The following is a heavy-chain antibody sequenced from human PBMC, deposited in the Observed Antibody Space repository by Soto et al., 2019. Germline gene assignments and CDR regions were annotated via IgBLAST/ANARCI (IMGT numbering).Heavy chain of an antibody. D-gene: IGHD2-15*01. CDR1: GFTFSSYS. CDR2: ISSSSSYI. Sequence: PGESLRLSCAASGFTFSSYSMNWVRQAPGKGLEWVSYISSSSSYIYYADSVKGRFTISGDNAKNSLYLQMNSLRAEDTAVYYCARDMVVVAAIWYFDLWGRGTLVTVSS. J-gene: IGHJ2*01. CDR3: ARDMVVVAAIWYFDL. V-gene: IGHV3-21*05.